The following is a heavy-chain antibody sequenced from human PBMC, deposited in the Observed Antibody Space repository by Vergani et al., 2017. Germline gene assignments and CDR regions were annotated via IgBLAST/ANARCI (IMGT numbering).Heavy chain of an antibody. V-gene: IGHV3-23*01. CDR2: ISGSGGST. Sequence: VQLLESGGGLVQPGGSLRLSCAASGFTFSSYAMSWVRQAPGKGLEWVSAISGSGGSTYYADSVKGRCTISRDNSKNTLSLQMNSLRAEDTAVYYCAKDPLTIFGVVPANGSDYWGQGTLVTVSS. CDR1: GFTFSSYA. CDR3: AKDPLTIFGVVPANGSDY. D-gene: IGHD3-3*01. J-gene: IGHJ4*02.